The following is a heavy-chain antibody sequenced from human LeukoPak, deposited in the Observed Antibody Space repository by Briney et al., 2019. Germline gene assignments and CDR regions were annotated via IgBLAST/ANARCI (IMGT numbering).Heavy chain of an antibody. J-gene: IGHJ4*02. D-gene: IGHD5-12*01. Sequence: SETLSLTCTVSGGSINSYYWSWIRQPAGKGLEWIGGIYSSGSTGYNPSLKSRVTMSLDTSKNQFSLNLSSVTAADTAVYYCARVDIRTAFFDYWGQGTLVTVSS. CDR2: IYSSGST. CDR1: GGSINSYY. CDR3: ARVDIRTAFFDY. V-gene: IGHV4-4*07.